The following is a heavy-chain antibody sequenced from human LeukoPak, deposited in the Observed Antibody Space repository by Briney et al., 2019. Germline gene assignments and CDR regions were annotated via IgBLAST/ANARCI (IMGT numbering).Heavy chain of an antibody. V-gene: IGHV4-34*08. J-gene: IGHJ4*02. CDR3: AYSTVVTRGYN. D-gene: IGHD4-23*01. Sequence: PGGSLRLSCAASGFTFSNAWMSWIRQPPGKGLEWIGEINHSGSTKYNPSLKSRVTISVDTSKNQFSLKLSSVTAADTAVYYCAYSTVVTRGYNWGQGTLVTVSS. CDR1: GFTFSNAW. CDR2: INHSGST.